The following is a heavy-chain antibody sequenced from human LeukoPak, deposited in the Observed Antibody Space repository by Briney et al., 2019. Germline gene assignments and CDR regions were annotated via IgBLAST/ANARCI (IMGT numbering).Heavy chain of an antibody. CDR2: IYYSGRT. Sequence: SETLSLTCNVSGDSISSYYWSWIRQPPGKGLEWIGYIYYSGRTNYNPSLKSRVTISVDTSKNQFSLKLSSVTAADTAVYYCARRISRHPIITMVRGVIIPRYYMDVWGKGTTVTISS. CDR3: ARRISRHPIITMVRGVIIPRYYMDV. D-gene: IGHD3-10*01. J-gene: IGHJ6*03. V-gene: IGHV4-59*12. CDR1: GDSISSYY.